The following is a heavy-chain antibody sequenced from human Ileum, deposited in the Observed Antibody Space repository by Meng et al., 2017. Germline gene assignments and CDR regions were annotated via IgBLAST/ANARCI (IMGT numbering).Heavy chain of an antibody. V-gene: IGHV4-61*02. D-gene: IGHD4-23*01. CDR3: ARGAAVALDY. CDR1: GGSISSGSYY. CDR2: VYTSGST. J-gene: IGHJ4*02. Sequence: SETLSLTCTVSGGSISSGSYYWSWIRQPAGKGLEWIGRVYTSGSTNYNPSLKSRLTISVDTSKNQFSLKLNFVTAADTAVYYCARGAAVALDYWGQGTLVTVSS.